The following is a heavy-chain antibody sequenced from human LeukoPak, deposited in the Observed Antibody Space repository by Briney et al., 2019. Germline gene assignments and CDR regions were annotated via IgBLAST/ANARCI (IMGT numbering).Heavy chain of an antibody. CDR2: INPNSGGT. D-gene: IGHD3-22*01. J-gene: IGHJ4*02. Sequence: GASVKVSCKASGYTFTGYYIHWVRQAPGQGLEWMGWINPNSGGTNYAQKFQGRVTMTRDTSISTAYMELSRLRSDDTAVYYCARSYYYDSSGSYSVDYWGQGTLVTVSP. V-gene: IGHV1-2*02. CDR3: ARSYYYDSSGSYSVDY. CDR1: GYTFTGYY.